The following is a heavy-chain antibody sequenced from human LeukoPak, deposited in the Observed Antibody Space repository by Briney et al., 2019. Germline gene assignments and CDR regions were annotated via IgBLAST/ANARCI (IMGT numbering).Heavy chain of an antibody. CDR2: ISGSGGST. D-gene: IGHD3-10*01. CDR3: AKDPLGLWFGELGETDY. Sequence: GGSLRLSCAASGFTFSSYAMSWVRQAPGKGLEWVSAISGSGGSTYYADSVKGRFTISRDNSKNTLYLQMNSLRAEDTAVYYCAKDPLGLWFGELGETDYWGQGTLVTVSS. V-gene: IGHV3-23*01. CDR1: GFTFSSYA. J-gene: IGHJ4*02.